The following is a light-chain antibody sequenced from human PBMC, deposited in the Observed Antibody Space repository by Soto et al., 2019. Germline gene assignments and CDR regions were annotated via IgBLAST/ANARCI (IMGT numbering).Light chain of an antibody. V-gene: IGKV3-20*01. CDR2: GAS. J-gene: IGKJ1*01. CDR1: QRVSSGY. CDR3: QQYHNLWT. Sequence: EIVLTQSPGTLSLSPGERATLSCRASQRVSSGYVAWYQQKPGQAPRLLIYGASSRATGIPDRFRASASGTDFTLTISRLEPEDFALYYCQQYHNLWTFGQGTKVDIK.